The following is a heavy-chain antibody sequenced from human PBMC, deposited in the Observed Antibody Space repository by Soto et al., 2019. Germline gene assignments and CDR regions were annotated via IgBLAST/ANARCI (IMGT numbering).Heavy chain of an antibody. Sequence: PSETLSLTCTVSGGSISSYYWSWIRQPPGKGLEWIGYIYYSGSTNYNPSLKSRVTISVDTSKNQFSLKLSSVTAADTAVYYCAGTPYYYGSGSYRNYYYYYGMDVWGQGTTVTVS. CDR3: AGTPYYYGSGSYRNYYYYYGMDV. V-gene: IGHV4-59*01. D-gene: IGHD3-10*01. CDR2: IYYSGST. CDR1: GGSISSYY. J-gene: IGHJ6*02.